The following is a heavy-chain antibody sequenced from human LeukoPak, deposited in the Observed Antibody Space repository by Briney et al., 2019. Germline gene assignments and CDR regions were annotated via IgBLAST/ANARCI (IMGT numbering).Heavy chain of an antibody. Sequence: SETLSLTCTVSGGSISSYYWGWIRQPPGKGLEWIGYVYYSGSTNYNPSLKSRVTISVDTSKNQFSLKLSSVTAADTAVYFCARQRSSTWSLGYWGQGTLVTVSS. J-gene: IGHJ4*02. D-gene: IGHD6-13*01. CDR1: GGSISSYY. CDR2: VYYSGST. V-gene: IGHV4-59*08. CDR3: ARQRSSTWSLGY.